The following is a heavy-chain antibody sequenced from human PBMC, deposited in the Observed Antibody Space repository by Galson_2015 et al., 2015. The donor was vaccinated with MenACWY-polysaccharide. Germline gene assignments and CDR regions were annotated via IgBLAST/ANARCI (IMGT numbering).Heavy chain of an antibody. CDR2: IYPGDSDT. CDR1: GYSFTSYW. Sequence: QSGAEVKEPGESLKISCKGSGYSFTSYWIGWVRQMPGKGLEWMGIIYPGDSDTRYSPSFQGQVTISADKSISTAYLQWSSLKASDTAMYYCARHASRGELPPSGAFDIWGQGTMVTVSS. CDR3: ARHASRGELPPSGAFDI. J-gene: IGHJ3*02. V-gene: IGHV5-51*01. D-gene: IGHD1-26*01.